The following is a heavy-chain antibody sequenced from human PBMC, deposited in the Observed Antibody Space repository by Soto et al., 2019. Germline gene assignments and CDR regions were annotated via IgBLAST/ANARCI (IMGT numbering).Heavy chain of an antibody. CDR2: VSDDGTNP. V-gene: IGHV3-30*18. CDR3: AENLLGSGYYYDGFDY. Sequence: QVQLVESGGGVVQPGRSLRLSCAASGFPFSTYAMHWVRQAPGKGLEWVAVVSDDGTNPSYADYVRGRFTISRDNSKNTLWLQMSSLRAEDTAVYDCAENLLGSGYYYDGFDYWGQGTLVTVSS. CDR1: GFPFSTYA. J-gene: IGHJ4*02. D-gene: IGHD3-10*01.